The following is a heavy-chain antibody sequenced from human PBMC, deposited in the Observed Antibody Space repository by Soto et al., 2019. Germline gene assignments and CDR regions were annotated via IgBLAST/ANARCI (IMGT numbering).Heavy chain of an antibody. D-gene: IGHD3-3*01. V-gene: IGHV1-58*01. CDR2: IVVGSGNT. J-gene: IGHJ6*02. CDR3: AAAGGIFGVVTVMDV. CDR1: GFTFTSSA. Sequence: QMQLVQSGPEVKKPGTSVKVSCKASGFTFTSSAVQWVRRARGQRLEWIGWIVVGSGNTNYAQKFQERVTITRDMSTSTAYMELSSLRSEDTAVYYCAAAGGIFGVVTVMDVWGQGTTVTVSS.